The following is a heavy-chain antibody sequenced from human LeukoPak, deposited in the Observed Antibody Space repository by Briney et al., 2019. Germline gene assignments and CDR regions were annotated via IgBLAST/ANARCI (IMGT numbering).Heavy chain of an antibody. J-gene: IGHJ4*02. CDR2: IYYSGTT. Sequence: SETLSPTCTVSGGSISSDYWSWIRQPPGKRLEWIGYIYYSGTTTYNPSLESRVTISVDTSKNQFSLRLSSVTAADTAVYYCARIQSSASPFDYWGQGTLVTVSS. CDR1: GGSISSDY. V-gene: IGHV4-59*01. CDR3: ARIQSSASPFDY. D-gene: IGHD2-2*01.